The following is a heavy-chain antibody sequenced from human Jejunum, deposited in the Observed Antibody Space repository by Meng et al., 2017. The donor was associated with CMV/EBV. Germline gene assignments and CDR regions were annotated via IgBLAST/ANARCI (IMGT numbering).Heavy chain of an antibody. CDR3: DSGSRGGFADY. CDR1: GFTFTSYA. D-gene: IGHD3-22*01. Sequence: SCAASGFTFTSYAMSWVRQAPGKGPEWVSGISAGGENIYYADSVKGRFTISRDNSKNTVYLQMNSLRAEDTAVYYCDSGSRGGFADYWGQGTLVTVSS. CDR2: ISAGGENI. V-gene: IGHV3-23*01. J-gene: IGHJ4*02.